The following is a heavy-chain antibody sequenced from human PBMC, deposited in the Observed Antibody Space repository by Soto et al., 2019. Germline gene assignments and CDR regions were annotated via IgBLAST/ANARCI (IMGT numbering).Heavy chain of an antibody. V-gene: IGHV4-39*01. CDR2: IYYSGST. CDR1: GGSISSSSYY. CDR3: ARSEGFDVITIFGVVPTDYYYYGMDV. D-gene: IGHD3-3*01. Sequence: PSGTPSLTCTVSGGSISSSSYYWGWIRQPPGKGLEWIGSIYYSGSTYYNPSLKSRVTISVDTSKNQFSLKLSSVTAADTAVYYCARSEGFDVITIFGVVPTDYYYYGMDVWGQGTTVTVSS. J-gene: IGHJ6*02.